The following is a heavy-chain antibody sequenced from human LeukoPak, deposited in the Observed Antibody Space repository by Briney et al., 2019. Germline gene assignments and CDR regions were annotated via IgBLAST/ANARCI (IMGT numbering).Heavy chain of an antibody. CDR2: IYPSGST. Sequence: PSETLSPTCTVSGGSISSYYWSWIRQPAGKGLEWIGRIYPSGSTNYNPSLKSRVTMSVDTSKNQFSLKLSSVTAADTAVYYCARDRSRPLYYMDVWGKGTTVTVSS. CDR3: ARDRSRPLYYMDV. J-gene: IGHJ6*03. CDR1: GGSISSYY. V-gene: IGHV4-4*07.